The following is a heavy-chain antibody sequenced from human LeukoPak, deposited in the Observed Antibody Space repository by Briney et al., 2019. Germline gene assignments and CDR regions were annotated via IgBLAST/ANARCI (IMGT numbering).Heavy chain of an antibody. CDR2: IIVGSGNT. CDR3: VADPYYDSSGPPRWFDP. CDR1: GFTFTSSG. Sequence: SVKVSCKASGFTFTSSGMQWVRQARGQRLEWIGWIIVGSGNTNYAQKFQERVTITRDMSTSTAYMELSSLRSEDTAAYYCVADPYYDSSGPPRWFDPWGQETLVTASS. V-gene: IGHV1-58*02. J-gene: IGHJ5*02. D-gene: IGHD3-22*01.